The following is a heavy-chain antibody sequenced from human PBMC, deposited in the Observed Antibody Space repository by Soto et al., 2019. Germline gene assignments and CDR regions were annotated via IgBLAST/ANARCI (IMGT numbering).Heavy chain of an antibody. D-gene: IGHD1-26*01. V-gene: IGHV3-33*01. Sequence: QVQLVESGGGVVQPGRSLRLSCAASGFTFSSYGMHWVRQAPGKGLEWVAVIWYDGSNKYYADSVKGRFTISRDNSKTTLYLQMNSLRAEDTAVYYCARFGGEVGASPQPKPDYFDYWGQGTLVTVSS. J-gene: IGHJ4*02. CDR2: IWYDGSNK. CDR3: ARFGGEVGASPQPKPDYFDY. CDR1: GFTFSSYG.